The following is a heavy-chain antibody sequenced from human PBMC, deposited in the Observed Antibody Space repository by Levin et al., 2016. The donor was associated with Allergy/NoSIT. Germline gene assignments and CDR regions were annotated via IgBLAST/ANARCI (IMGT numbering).Heavy chain of an antibody. V-gene: IGHV1-8*01. D-gene: IGHD4-23*01. J-gene: IGHJ4*02. CDR3: ARGDYYGGNLRPWDY. Sequence: WVRQAPGQGLEWMGWMNPNSGNTGYAQKFQGRVTMTRNTSISTAYMELSSLRSEDTAVYYCARGDYYGGNLRPWDYWGQGTLVTVSS. CDR2: MNPNSGNT.